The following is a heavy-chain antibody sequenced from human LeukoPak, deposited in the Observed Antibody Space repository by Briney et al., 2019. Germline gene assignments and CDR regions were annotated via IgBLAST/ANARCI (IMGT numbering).Heavy chain of an antibody. CDR2: IGSSSSTI. D-gene: IGHD4-17*01. CDR1: GFTFSSYS. J-gene: IGHJ4*02. Sequence: GGSLRLSCAASGFTFSSYSMNWVRQAPGKGLEWVAYIGSSSSTIFYADSVKGRFTISRDNAKNSLYLQMNSLRAEDTAVYYCARVMTTVIKAFDYWGQGTLVTVSS. V-gene: IGHV3-48*01. CDR3: ARVMTTVIKAFDY.